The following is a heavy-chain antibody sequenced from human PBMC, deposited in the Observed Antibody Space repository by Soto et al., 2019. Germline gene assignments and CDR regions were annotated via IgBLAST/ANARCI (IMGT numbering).Heavy chain of an antibody. J-gene: IGHJ4*02. CDR2: ISGSGGST. V-gene: IGHV3-23*01. D-gene: IGHD3-22*01. CDR1: GFTFSSYA. Sequence: GSLRLSCAASGFTFSSYAMNWVRQAPGKGLEWVSAISGSGGSTYYADSVKGRFTISRDNSKNTLYLQMNSLRAEDTAVYYCAKDRYYDSSGYYSCYFDYWGQGTLVTVSS. CDR3: AKDRYYDSSGYYSCYFDY.